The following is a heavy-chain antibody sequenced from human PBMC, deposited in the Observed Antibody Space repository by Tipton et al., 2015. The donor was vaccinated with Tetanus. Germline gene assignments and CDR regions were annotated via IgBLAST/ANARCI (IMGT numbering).Heavy chain of an antibody. Sequence: RSLRLSCAASGFTFSSYTMSWVRQASGRGLEWLGMLSDDGRHGSSAESVKGRFTISRDNSMSTLYLQMENLRPEDTALYYCAKDTSVATEKGGMDVWGLGTTVTVFS. CDR2: LSDDGRHG. V-gene: IGHV3-30*04. J-gene: IGHJ6*02. D-gene: IGHD3-10*01. CDR1: GFTFSSYT. CDR3: AKDTSVATEKGGMDV.